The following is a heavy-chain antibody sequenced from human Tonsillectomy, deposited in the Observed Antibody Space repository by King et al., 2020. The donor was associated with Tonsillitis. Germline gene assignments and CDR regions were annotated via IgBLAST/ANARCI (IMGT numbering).Heavy chain of an antibody. CDR2: ISYDGSNK. Sequence: VQLVESGGGVVQPGRSLRLSCAASGFTFSSYAMHWVRQAPGKGLEWVAVISYDGSNKYYADSVKGRFTISRDNSKNTLYLQMNSLRAEDTAVYYCAGRTAMAYWGQGTLVTVSS. J-gene: IGHJ4*02. V-gene: IGHV3-30*04. D-gene: IGHD5-18*01. CDR3: AGRTAMAY. CDR1: GFTFSSYA.